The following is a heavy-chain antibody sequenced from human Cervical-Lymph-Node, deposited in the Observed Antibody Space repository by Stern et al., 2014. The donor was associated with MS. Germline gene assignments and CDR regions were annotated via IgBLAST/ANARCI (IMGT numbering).Heavy chain of an antibody. CDR3: ARERPIYGGNYYTRTFDY. D-gene: IGHD1-26*01. V-gene: IGHV1-18*01. Sequence: VQLLESGAAVKKPGASVKVSCKASGYTLTSYGISWVRQAPGQGLEWKGWISAYNGKTNYAQKIQGRVNMTKDTSPSTANMELRSLRSDDTSVYYCARERPIYGGNYYTRTFDYWGQGTLVTVSS. J-gene: IGHJ4*02. CDR1: GYTLTSYG. CDR2: ISAYNGKT.